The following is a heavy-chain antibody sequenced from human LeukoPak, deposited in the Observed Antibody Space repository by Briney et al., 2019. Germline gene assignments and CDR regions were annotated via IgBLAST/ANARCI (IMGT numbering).Heavy chain of an antibody. V-gene: IGHV3-74*01. Sequence: GGSLRLSCAASGNYWMHWVRQAPGKGLVWVSHINSDGSWASYADSVKGRFTISKDNAKNTVYLQINNLRAEDTAVYYCVSFYETYWGRGTLVTVSS. J-gene: IGHJ4*02. CDR3: VSFYETY. CDR1: GNYW. D-gene: IGHD2-2*01. CDR2: INSDGSWA.